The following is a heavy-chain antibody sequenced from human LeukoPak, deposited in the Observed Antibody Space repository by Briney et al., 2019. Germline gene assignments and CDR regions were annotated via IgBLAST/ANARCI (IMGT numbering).Heavy chain of an antibody. J-gene: IGHJ5*02. CDR2: IYHGGST. CDR3: AREGTIGYCSGGSCYNWFDP. CDR1: GYSISSGYY. Sequence: SETLSLTCTVSGYSISSGYYWGWIRQPPGKGLEWIGSIYHGGSTYYNPSLKSRVTISVGTSKSQFSLKLSSVTAADTAVYYCAREGTIGYCSGGSCYNWFDPWGQGTLVTVSS. D-gene: IGHD2-15*01. V-gene: IGHV4-38-2*02.